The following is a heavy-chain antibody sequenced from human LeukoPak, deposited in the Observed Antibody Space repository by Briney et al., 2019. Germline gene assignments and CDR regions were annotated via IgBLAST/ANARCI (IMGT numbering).Heavy chain of an antibody. V-gene: IGHV5-51*01. CDR3: ARHFRYCSSTSCYRGWFDP. CDR2: IYPGDSDT. J-gene: IGHJ5*02. CDR1: GYSFTNYW. D-gene: IGHD2-2*02. Sequence: PGESLKISCKGSGYSFTNYWIGWVRQMPGKGLEWMGIIYPGDSDTRYSPSFQGQVTISADKSISTAYLQWSSLKASDTAMYYCARHFRYCSSTSCYRGWFDPWGQGTLVTVSS.